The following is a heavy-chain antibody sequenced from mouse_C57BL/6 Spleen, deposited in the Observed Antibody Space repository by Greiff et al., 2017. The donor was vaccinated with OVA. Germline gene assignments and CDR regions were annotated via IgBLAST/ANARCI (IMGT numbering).Heavy chain of an antibody. V-gene: IGHV1-64*01. CDR3: ARAVSGFYYAMDY. D-gene: IGHD3-2*02. CDR2: IHPNCGST. Sequence: QVQLQQPGAELVKPGASVKLSCKASGYTFTSYWMHWVKQRPGQGLEWIGMIHPNCGSTNYHEMFTSLATLTVDKASSTAYMQLISLTSEDSGVYYCARAVSGFYYAMDYWGRGTSVTVSS. J-gene: IGHJ4*01. CDR1: GYTFTSYW.